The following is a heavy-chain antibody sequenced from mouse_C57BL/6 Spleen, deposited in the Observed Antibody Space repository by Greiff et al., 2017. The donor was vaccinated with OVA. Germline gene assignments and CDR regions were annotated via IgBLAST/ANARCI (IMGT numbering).Heavy chain of an antibody. CDR2: INPSTGGT. V-gene: IGHV1-42*01. CDR1: GYSFTGYY. CDR3: ARDDGSSYWDFDV. Sequence: VQLQQSGPELVKPGASVKISCKASGYSFTGYYMNWVKQSPEKSLEWIGEINPSTGGTTYNQKFKAKATLTVDKSSSTAYMQLKSLTSEDSAVYYCARDDGSSYWDFDVWGTGTTVTVSS. D-gene: IGHD1-1*01. J-gene: IGHJ1*03.